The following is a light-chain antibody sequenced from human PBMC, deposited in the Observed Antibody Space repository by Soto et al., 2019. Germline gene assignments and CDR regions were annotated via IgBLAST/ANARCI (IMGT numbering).Light chain of an antibody. CDR3: QQYHTAPWT. V-gene: IGKV4-1*01. Sequence: DIVMTQSPDSLAVSLGERATINCRSSQSVLHSSNNENYLAWYQQKPGQPPKLLIYWASTRESGVPDRFSGSESGTDFTLTISSLQAEDVAVYYCQQYHTAPWTFGQGTKVEIK. J-gene: IGKJ1*01. CDR2: WAS. CDR1: QSVLHSSNNENY.